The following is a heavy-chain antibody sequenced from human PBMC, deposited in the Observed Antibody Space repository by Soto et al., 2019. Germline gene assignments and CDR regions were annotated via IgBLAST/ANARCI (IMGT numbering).Heavy chain of an antibody. CDR2: INHSGST. J-gene: IGHJ6*02. D-gene: IGHD6-13*01. CDR3: ASEVAAAQLDV. V-gene: IGHV4-34*01. CDR1: GGSFSGYY. Sequence: NPSETLSLTCAVYGGSFSGYYWSWIRQPPGKGLEWIGEINHSGSTNYNPSLKSRVTISVDTSKNQFSLKLSSVTAADTAVYYCASEVAAAQLDVWGQGTTVTVSS.